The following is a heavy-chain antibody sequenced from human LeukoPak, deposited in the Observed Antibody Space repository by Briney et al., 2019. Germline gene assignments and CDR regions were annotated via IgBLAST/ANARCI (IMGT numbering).Heavy chain of an antibody. CDR3: ARSAESSSWVEFDY. CDR2: INPNSGGT. V-gene: IGHV1-2*02. CDR1: GYTFTGFY. D-gene: IGHD6-13*01. J-gene: IGHJ4*02. Sequence: ASVKVSCKASGYTFTGFYIHWVRQAPGQRLEWMGWINPNSGGTIYAQKFQGRVTMTRDTSISTAYMELSRLRSDDTAVYYCARSAESSSWVEFDYWGQGTLVTVSS.